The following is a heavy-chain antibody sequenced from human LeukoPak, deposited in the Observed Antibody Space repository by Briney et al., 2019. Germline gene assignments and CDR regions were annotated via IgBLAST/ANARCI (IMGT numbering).Heavy chain of an antibody. CDR2: ISSSSSTI. J-gene: IGHJ4*02. CDR1: GFTFSSYG. D-gene: IGHD3-10*01. V-gene: IGHV3-48*01. CDR3: ARGFEGGSLCIDY. Sequence: PGGSLRLSCAASGFTFSSYGMNWVRQAPGKGLEWVSYISSSSSTIYYADSVKGRFTISRDNAKNSLYLQMNSLRAEDTAVYYCARGFEGGSLCIDYWGQGTLVTVSS.